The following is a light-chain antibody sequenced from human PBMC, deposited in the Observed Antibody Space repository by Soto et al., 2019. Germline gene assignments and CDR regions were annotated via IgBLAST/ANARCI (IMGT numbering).Light chain of an antibody. Sequence: EVVLTQSPATLSLSPGERATLSCRASENVRTFVDWYQQKPGQAPRLLIHGASNRATGIPDRFSGSGSGTDFTLTISSLQPDDFATYYCQQYSSSSRTFGQGTKVEIK. CDR2: GAS. CDR3: QQYSSSSRT. V-gene: IGKV3-11*01. CDR1: ENVRTF. J-gene: IGKJ1*01.